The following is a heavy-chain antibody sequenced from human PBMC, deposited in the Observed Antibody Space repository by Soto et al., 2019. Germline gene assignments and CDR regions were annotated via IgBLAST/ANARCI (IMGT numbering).Heavy chain of an antibody. CDR3: ARDRGYSCFDY. V-gene: IGHV3-7*01. CDR2: IKEDGSEE. D-gene: IGHD5-18*01. Sequence: LRLSCAASGFTFSSSWMNWVRQAPGKGLEWVAGIKEDGSEEYYVVYVKGRFTISRDNVENSLYLQMNSLRGEDTAVYFCARDRGYSCFDYWGLGTLVTVSS. J-gene: IGHJ4*02. CDR1: GFTFSSSW.